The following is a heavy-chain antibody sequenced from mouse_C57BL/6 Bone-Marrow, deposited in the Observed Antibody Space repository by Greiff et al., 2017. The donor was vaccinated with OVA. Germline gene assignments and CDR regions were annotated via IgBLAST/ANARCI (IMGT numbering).Heavy chain of an antibody. D-gene: IGHD1-1*01. Sequence: VKLVESGPGLVQPSQSLSITCTVSGFSLTSYGVHWVRQSPGKGLEWLGVIWSGGSTDYNAAFISRLSISKDNSKSQVFFKMNSLQADDTAIYYCARKEGTTVVAYYAMDYWGQGTSVTVSS. V-gene: IGHV2-2*01. J-gene: IGHJ4*01. CDR1: GFSLTSYG. CDR2: IWSGGST. CDR3: ARKEGTTVVAYYAMDY.